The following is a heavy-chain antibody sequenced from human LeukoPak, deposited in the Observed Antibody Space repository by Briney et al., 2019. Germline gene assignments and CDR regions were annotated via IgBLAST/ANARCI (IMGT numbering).Heavy chain of an antibody. CDR2: FDPEDGET. CDR1: GYTLTELS. V-gene: IGHV1-24*01. Sequence: ASVKVSCKVSGYTLTELSMHWVRQAPGKGLEWMGGFDPEDGETIYAQKFQGRVTMTEDTSTDTACMELSSLRSEDTAVYYCAPGIMITFGYTEYWGQGTLVTVSS. J-gene: IGHJ4*02. D-gene: IGHD3-16*01. CDR3: APGIMITFGYTEY.